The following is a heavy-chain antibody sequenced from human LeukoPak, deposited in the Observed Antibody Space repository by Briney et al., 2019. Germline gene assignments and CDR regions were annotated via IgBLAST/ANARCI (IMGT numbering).Heavy chain of an antibody. D-gene: IGHD3-3*01. CDR3: ARRIMDYDFWSGSYFDY. CDR2: ISGYNGNR. J-gene: IGHJ4*02. V-gene: IGHV1-18*01. Sequence: GASVKVSCKASGYTFSRYGISWVRQAPGQGLEWMGWISGYNGNRNYAQKVKDRVNMTTDASTSTAYMELSNLTSGDTAVYYCARRIMDYDFWSGSYFDYWGQGALVTDSS. CDR1: GYTFSRYG.